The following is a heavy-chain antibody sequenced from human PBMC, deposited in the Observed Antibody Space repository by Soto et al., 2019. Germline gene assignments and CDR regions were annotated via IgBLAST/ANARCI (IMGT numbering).Heavy chain of an antibody. D-gene: IGHD3-16*01. V-gene: IGHV2-26*01. CDR3: ARTDTYYVLRGPYYVFDY. CDR2: IFSNDEK. Sequence: QVTLKESGPVLVKPTETLTLTCAVSGFSLSNGRLGVSWIRQPPGKALEWLAHIFSNDEKSYTTSLKSRLTISNDASKSQVVLIVTNMDPVDTATYYCARTDTYYVLRGPYYVFDYWGQGTLVTVSS. J-gene: IGHJ4*02. CDR1: GFSLSNGRLG.